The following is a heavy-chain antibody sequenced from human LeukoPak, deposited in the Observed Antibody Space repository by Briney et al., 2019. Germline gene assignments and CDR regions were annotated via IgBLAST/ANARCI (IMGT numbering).Heavy chain of an antibody. Sequence: PSETLSLTCTVSGGSISSYYWSWVRQAPGKGLEWISYIVPRSGFISYADAVKGRFTISTDNAKTSLYLQMNSLRDEDTAIYYCVRDYNYAFDVWGQGSMVTVSS. J-gene: IGHJ3*01. CDR1: GGSISSYY. CDR3: VRDYNYAFDV. V-gene: IGHV3-48*02. D-gene: IGHD5-24*01. CDR2: IVPRSGFI.